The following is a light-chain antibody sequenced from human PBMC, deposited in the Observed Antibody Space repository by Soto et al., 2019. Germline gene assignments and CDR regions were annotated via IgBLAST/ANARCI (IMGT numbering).Light chain of an antibody. Sequence: DIQMSQSPSSLSASVGDRVTITCQASQDITIYLSWYQQKPGKAPKLLIYDASNLESGVPSRFSGSGSGTDFTFNISRLQPEDIATYYCQQYDNLPLTFGGGTKVEIK. V-gene: IGKV1-33*01. CDR3: QQYDNLPLT. J-gene: IGKJ4*01. CDR1: QDITIY. CDR2: DAS.